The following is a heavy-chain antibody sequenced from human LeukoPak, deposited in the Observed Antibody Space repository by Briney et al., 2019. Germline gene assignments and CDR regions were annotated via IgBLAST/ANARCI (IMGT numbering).Heavy chain of an antibody. V-gene: IGHV3-21*01. Sequence: GGSLRLSCAASGFTFSSYAMSWVRQAPGKGLEWVLSISSSSSYIYYADSVKGRFTISRDNAKNSLYLQMNSLRAEDTAVYYCARDRLYYYDSSGYMDYFDYWGQGTLVTVSS. CDR2: ISSSSSYI. J-gene: IGHJ4*02. CDR1: GFTFSSYA. CDR3: ARDRLYYYDSSGYMDYFDY. D-gene: IGHD3-22*01.